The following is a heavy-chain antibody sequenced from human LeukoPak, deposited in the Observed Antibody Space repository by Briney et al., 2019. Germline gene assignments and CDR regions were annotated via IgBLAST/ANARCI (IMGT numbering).Heavy chain of an antibody. Sequence: ASVKVSCKASGYTFTGYYMHSVRQAPGQGLEWMGWINPNSGGTNYAQKFQGMVTMTRDTSISTAYMELSRLRSDDTAVYYCAREGGRYEYFQHWGQGTLVTVSS. V-gene: IGHV1-2*02. CDR3: AREGGRYEYFQH. D-gene: IGHD3-16*01. J-gene: IGHJ1*01. CDR1: GYTFTGYY. CDR2: INPNSGGT.